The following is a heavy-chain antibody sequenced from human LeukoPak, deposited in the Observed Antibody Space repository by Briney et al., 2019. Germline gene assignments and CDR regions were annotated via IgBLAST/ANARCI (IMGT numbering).Heavy chain of an antibody. Sequence: GESLKISCQGSGFTFTTSWIGWVRQLPGKGLEWMGIIYPGDSDTRYGPSFQGQVTISADKSISTAYLQWSSLKASDTAMYYCARHRGYSSSSGDYWGQGTLVTVSS. D-gene: IGHD6-6*01. V-gene: IGHV5-51*01. J-gene: IGHJ4*02. CDR2: IYPGDSDT. CDR3: ARHRGYSSSSGDY. CDR1: GFTFTTSW.